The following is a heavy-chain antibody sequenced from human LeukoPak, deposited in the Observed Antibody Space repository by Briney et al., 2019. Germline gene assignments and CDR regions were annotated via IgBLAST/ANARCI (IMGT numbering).Heavy chain of an antibody. V-gene: IGHV3-15*07. CDR2: IKSKTDGGTT. J-gene: IGHJ4*02. D-gene: IGHD3-16*02. Sequence: GGSLRLSCAASGFTFSNAWMNWVRQAPGKGLEWVGRIKSKTDGGTTDYAAPVKGRFTISRDDSKNTLYLQMNSLKTEDTAVYYCNTGIMIYDYVWGSYRYTEDFDYWGQGTLVTVSS. CDR1: GFTFSNAW. CDR3: NTGIMIYDYVWGSYRYTEDFDY.